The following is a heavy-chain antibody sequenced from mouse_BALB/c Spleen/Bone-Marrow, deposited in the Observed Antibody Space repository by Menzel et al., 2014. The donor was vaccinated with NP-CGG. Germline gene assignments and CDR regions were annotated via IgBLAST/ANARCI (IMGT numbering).Heavy chain of an antibody. CDR1: GLNIKDTY. Sequence: VQLQQSGAELVKPGASVKLSCTASGLNIKDTYMHWVKQRPEQGLEWIGRIDPANGNTKYDPKFQGKATITADTSSNTAYLQLSSLTSGDTAVYYCAVYDYEGFAYWGQGTLVTVSA. CDR2: IDPANGNT. V-gene: IGHV14-3*02. J-gene: IGHJ3*01. D-gene: IGHD2-4*01. CDR3: AVYDYEGFAY.